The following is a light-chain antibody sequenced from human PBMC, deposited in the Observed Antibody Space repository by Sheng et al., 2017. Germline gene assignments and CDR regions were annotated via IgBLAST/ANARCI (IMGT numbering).Light chain of an antibody. CDR1: QSVSSY. V-gene: IGKV3-20*01. J-gene: IGKJ4*01. Sequence: IVMTQSPATLSVSPGEGATLSCRASQSVSSYLAWYQQKPGQAPRLLIYGASSRATGIPDRFSGSGSGTDFTLTISRLEPEDFAVYYCQQYGSSPLTFGGGTKVEIK. CDR3: QQYGSSPLT. CDR2: GAS.